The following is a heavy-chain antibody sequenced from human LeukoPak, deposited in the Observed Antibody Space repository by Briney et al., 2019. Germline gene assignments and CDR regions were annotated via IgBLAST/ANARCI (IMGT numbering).Heavy chain of an antibody. D-gene: IGHD4-17*01. Sequence: SQTLSLTCTVSGGSIKSFDYYWSWIRQSPGKGLEWIGYIYYSGSTYYNPSLKSRVTISVDTSKNQFSLKLSSVTAADTAVYYCARGYGDYVGEFDYWGQGTLVTVSS. V-gene: IGHV4-30-4*01. J-gene: IGHJ4*02. CDR3: ARGYGDYVGEFDY. CDR2: IYYSGST. CDR1: GGSIKSFDYY.